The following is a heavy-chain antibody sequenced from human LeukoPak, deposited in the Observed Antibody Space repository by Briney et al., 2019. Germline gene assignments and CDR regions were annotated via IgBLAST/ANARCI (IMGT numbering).Heavy chain of an antibody. J-gene: IGHJ6*02. Sequence: SETLSLTCAVYGGSFGGYYWSWIRQPPGKGLEWIGEINHSGSTNYNPSLKSRVTISVDTSKNQFSLKLSSVTAADTAVYYCASNGSGSLNLDYYYYGMDVWGQGTTVTVSS. CDR2: INHSGST. CDR3: ASNGSGSLNLDYYYYGMDV. D-gene: IGHD3-10*01. CDR1: GGSFGGYY. V-gene: IGHV4-34*01.